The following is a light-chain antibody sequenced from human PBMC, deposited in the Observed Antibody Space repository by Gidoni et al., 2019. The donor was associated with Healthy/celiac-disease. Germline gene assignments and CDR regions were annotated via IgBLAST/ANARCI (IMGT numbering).Light chain of an antibody. CDR1: SSNIGSNT. CDR2: RNN. Sequence: QSVLTPPPSASGTPGQRVTISCSGSSSNIGSNTVNWYQQLPGTAPKLLIYRNNQRPSGVPARFSGSKSGTSASLAISGLQSEDEADYYCAAWDDSLNGLVVFGGGTKLTVL. CDR3: AAWDDSLNGLVV. J-gene: IGLJ2*01. V-gene: IGLV1-44*01.